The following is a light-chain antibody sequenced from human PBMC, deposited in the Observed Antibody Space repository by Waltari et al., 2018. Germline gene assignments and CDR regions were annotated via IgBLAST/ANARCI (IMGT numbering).Light chain of an antibody. CDR1: PSVSSN. J-gene: IGKJ2*02. Sequence: EIVMTQSPAPLSVSPGERATLSCRASPSVSSNLAWYQQKPGQAPRLLIYGASTRATGIPARFSGSGSGTEFTLTISSLQSEDFAVYYCQQYNNWPLWTFGQGTKLEIK. V-gene: IGKV3-15*01. CDR2: GAS. CDR3: QQYNNWPLWT.